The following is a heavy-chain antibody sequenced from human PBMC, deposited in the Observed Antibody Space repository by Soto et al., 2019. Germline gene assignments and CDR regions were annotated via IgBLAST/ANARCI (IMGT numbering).Heavy chain of an antibody. Sequence: SETLSLTCAVYGGSFSGYYWSWIRQPPGKGLEWIGEINHSGSTNYNPSLKSRVTISVDTSKNQFSLKLSSVTAADTAVYYCARGNGGSYYYYGMNVWGQGTTVTAP. CDR3: ARGNGGSYYYYGMNV. V-gene: IGHV4-34*01. D-gene: IGHD1-26*01. J-gene: IGHJ6*02. CDR2: INHSGST. CDR1: GGSFSGYY.